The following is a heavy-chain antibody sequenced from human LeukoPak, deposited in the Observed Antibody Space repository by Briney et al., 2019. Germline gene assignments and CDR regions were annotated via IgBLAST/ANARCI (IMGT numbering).Heavy chain of an antibody. D-gene: IGHD6-6*01. CDR2: INCNSGSI. CDR3: ARGYSSSSEDPFDY. Sequence: PGRSLRLSCAASGFTFDDYAIHWVRQAPGKGLEWVSGINCNSGSIGYADSVKGRFTISRDNAKNSLYLQMSGLRAEDTALYYCARGYSSSSEDPFDYWGQGTLVTVSS. CDR1: GFTFDDYA. V-gene: IGHV3-9*01. J-gene: IGHJ4*02.